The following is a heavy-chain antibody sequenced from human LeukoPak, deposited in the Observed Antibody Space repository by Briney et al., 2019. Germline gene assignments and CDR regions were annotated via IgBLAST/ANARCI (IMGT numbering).Heavy chain of an antibody. J-gene: IGHJ4*02. D-gene: IGHD3/OR15-3a*01. CDR1: GYTFSSYA. Sequence: ASVKVSCMASGYTFSSYAMHWVRQAPGQRLEWMGWIHAGNGDTKYSQKFQGRVTITRDTSATTAYMELSSLTSEDTTVYYCARGGMDYYFDYWGQGTLVTVSS. CDR3: ARGGMDYYFDY. CDR2: IHAGNGDT. V-gene: IGHV1-3*01.